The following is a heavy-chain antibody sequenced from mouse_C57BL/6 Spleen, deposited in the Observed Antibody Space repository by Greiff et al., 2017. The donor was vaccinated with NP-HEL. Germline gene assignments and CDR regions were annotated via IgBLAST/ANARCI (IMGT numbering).Heavy chain of an antibody. D-gene: IGHD2-1*01. CDR1: GFTFSDYG. CDR3: AKNYGNYGGFDY. CDR2: ISSGSSTI. V-gene: IGHV5-17*01. Sequence: EVQRVESGGGLVKPGGSLKLSCAASGFTFSDYGMHWVRQAPEKGLEWVAYISSGSSTIYYADTVKGRFTISRDNAKNTLFLQMTSLRSEDTAMYYCAKNYGNYGGFDYWGQGTTLTVSS. J-gene: IGHJ2*01.